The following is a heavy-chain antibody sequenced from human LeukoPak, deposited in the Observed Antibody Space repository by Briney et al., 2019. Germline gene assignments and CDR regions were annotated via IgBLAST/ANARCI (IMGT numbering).Heavy chain of an antibody. CDR3: ARILNSGSYLGAYYYYYMDV. CDR2: IYYSGST. V-gene: IGHV4-59*08. D-gene: IGHD1-26*01. Sequence: PSETLSLTCTVSGGSISSYYWSWIRQPPGKGLEWIGYIYYSGSTNYNPSLKSRVTISVDTSKNQFSLKLSSVTAADTAVYYCARILNSGSYLGAYYYYYMDVWGKGTTVTVSS. J-gene: IGHJ6*03. CDR1: GGSISSYY.